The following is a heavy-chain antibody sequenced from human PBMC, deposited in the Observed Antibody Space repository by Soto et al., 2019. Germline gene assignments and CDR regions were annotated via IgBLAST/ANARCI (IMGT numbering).Heavy chain of an antibody. CDR1: GGSVSSGSYY. J-gene: IGHJ6*02. CDR3: ARGIEGWYQGRYYYGMDV. Sequence: QVQLQESGPGLVKPSETLSLTCTVSGGSVSSGSYYWSWIRQPPGKGLEWIGYIYYSGSTNYNPSLKKRVTISVDTSKNQFSLKLSSVTAAATAVYYCARGIEGWYQGRYYYGMDVWGQGTTVTVSS. D-gene: IGHD6-19*01. CDR2: IYYSGST. V-gene: IGHV4-61*01.